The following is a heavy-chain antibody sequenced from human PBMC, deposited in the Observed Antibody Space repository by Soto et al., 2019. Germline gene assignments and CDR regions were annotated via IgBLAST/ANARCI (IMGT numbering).Heavy chain of an antibody. D-gene: IGHD3-3*01. V-gene: IGHV3-30-3*01. CDR3: ARDGAFWSGYRGFDY. Sequence: GGSLRLSCAASGFTFSSYAMHWVRQAPGKGLEWVAVISYDGSNKYYADSVKGRFTISRDNSKNTRYLQMNSLRAEDTAVYYCARDGAFWSGYRGFDYWGQGTLVTVSS. J-gene: IGHJ4*02. CDR1: GFTFSSYA. CDR2: ISYDGSNK.